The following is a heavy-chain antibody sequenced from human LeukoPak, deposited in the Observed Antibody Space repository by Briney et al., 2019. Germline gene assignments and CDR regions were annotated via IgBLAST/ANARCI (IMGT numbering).Heavy chain of an antibody. D-gene: IGHD3-22*01. CDR2: ISSSGSTI. Sequence: KAGGSLRLSCAVSGFTFSDYYMSWVRHAPGQGLEWVSYISSSGSTIYYADSVKGRFTISRDNAKNSLYLQMNSLRAEDTAVFYCARGRVRDYYDSSGYCNYWGQGTLVTVSS. J-gene: IGHJ4*02. CDR3: ARGRVRDYYDSSGYCNY. V-gene: IGHV3-11*04. CDR1: GFTFSDYY.